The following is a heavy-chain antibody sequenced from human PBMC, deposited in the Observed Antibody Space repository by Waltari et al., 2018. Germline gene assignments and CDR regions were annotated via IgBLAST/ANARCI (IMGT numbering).Heavy chain of an antibody. V-gene: IGHV4-39*07. CDR3: ARGVGATVDY. Sequence: QLQLQESGPGLVKPSETLSLTCTVSGGSISSSSYYWGWIRQPPGKGLEWVGSIYYSGSTYYNPSLKGRVTISVDTSKNQFSLKLSSVTAADTAVYYCARGVGATVDYWGQGTLVTVSS. J-gene: IGHJ4*02. D-gene: IGHD1-26*01. CDR1: GGSISSSSYY. CDR2: IYYSGST.